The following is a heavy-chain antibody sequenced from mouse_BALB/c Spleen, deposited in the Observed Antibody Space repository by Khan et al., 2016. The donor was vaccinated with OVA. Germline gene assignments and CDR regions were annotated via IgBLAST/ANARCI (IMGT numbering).Heavy chain of an antibody. J-gene: IGHJ4*01. Sequence: QIQLVQSGPALKQPGATVTLSCTSSGYTFPDYGLNWAPQAPGTGLTWMGWINPYTGEPPSAGDFQGRFAFSLETSASTAYLQINNLKNEDTATYFCARVGYSGTMDYWGQGTSVTVSS. CDR1: GYTFPDYG. V-gene: IGHV9-3-1*01. CDR3: ARVGYSGTMDY. CDR2: INPYTGEP. D-gene: IGHD2-14*01.